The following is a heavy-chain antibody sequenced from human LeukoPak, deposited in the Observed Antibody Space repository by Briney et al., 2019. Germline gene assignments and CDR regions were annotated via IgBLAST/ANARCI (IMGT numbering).Heavy chain of an antibody. Sequence: PGGSLRLSXAACGFTFNSYWLLWVGQAPGKALVWVSRLNFDWCGTSYADSVKGRVNISRDNAKNTLYLQMNSLRGEDTAVYYCARSSYYDFWSGYQPLFDYWGQGTLVTVSS. D-gene: IGHD3-3*01. J-gene: IGHJ4*02. CDR3: ARSSYYDFWSGYQPLFDY. CDR1: GFTFNSYW. V-gene: IGHV3-74*01. CDR2: LNFDWCGT.